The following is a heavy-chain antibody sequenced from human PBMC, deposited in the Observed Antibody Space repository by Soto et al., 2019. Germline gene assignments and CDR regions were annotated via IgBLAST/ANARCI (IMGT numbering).Heavy chain of an antibody. CDR2: IGTAGDT. V-gene: IGHV3-13*01. J-gene: IGHJ4*02. CDR1: GFTFSSYD. CDR3: ARAQGYDSGFDY. Sequence: PGGSLRLSCAASGFTFSSYDMHWVRQATGKGLEWVSAIGTAGDTYYPGSVKGRFTISRENAKNSLYLQMNSLRAGDTAVYYCARAQGYDSGFDYWGQGTLVTVSS. D-gene: IGHD5-12*01.